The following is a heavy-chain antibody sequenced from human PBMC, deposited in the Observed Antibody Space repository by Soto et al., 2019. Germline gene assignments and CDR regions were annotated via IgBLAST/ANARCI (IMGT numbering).Heavy chain of an antibody. V-gene: IGHV4-31*03. Sequence: QVQLQESGPGLVKPSQTLSLTCTVSGDSISSGGYYWSWIRQHPGKGLERIGYIYYSGATYYNPSLESRVTISLDTSENQFSLKLRSVTAADTAVYYCARASTVVNLAFDFWGQGALVTVSS. D-gene: IGHD2-21*01. CDR2: IYYSGAT. CDR3: ARASTVVNLAFDF. J-gene: IGHJ4*02. CDR1: GDSISSGGYY.